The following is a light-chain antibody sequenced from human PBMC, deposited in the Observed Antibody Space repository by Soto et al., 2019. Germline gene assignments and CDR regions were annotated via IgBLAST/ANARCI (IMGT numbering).Light chain of an antibody. CDR3: QQFGSSPGT. V-gene: IGKV3-20*01. J-gene: IGKJ1*01. CDR2: GAV. CDR1: QSISSSY. Sequence: EIVLTQSPGTLSLSPGERATLSCRASQSISSSYLAWYQQKPGQAPRLLIYGAVNRATGIPDRFSGSGSGTDFTLTISRLEPEDFAVYYCQQFGSSPGTFGQGTKVEIK.